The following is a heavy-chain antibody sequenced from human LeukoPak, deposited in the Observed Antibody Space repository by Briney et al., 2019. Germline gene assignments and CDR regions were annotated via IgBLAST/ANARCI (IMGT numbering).Heavy chain of an antibody. J-gene: IGHJ4*02. D-gene: IGHD5-24*01. CDR3: ARVEDGYNYEDYFDL. CDR2: VNSDASST. CDR1: GFTFRSYW. Sequence: GGSLRLSCAASGFTFRSYWMHWVRQAPGQGLVWVSRVNSDASSTDYADSVKGRFTISRDNAKKTLYLQMNSLRAEDAAVYYCARVEDGYNYEDYFDLWGQGTLVTVSS. V-gene: IGHV3-74*01.